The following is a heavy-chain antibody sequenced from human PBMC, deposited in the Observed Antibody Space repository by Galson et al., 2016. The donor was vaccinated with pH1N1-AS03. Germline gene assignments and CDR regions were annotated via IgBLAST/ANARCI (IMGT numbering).Heavy chain of an antibody. CDR1: GFTFRDSW. CDR2: ISYDGSKK. Sequence: SLRLSCAASGFTFRDSWMHWVRQAPGKGLVWVSRISYDGSKKYYADSVKGRFTISRDDSKNTLFLQMDSLRAEDTAVYYCAKVGIEISSGWYGRFDFWGQGTLVTVSS. V-gene: IGHV3-30*18. CDR3: AKVGIEISSGWYGRFDF. J-gene: IGHJ4*02. D-gene: IGHD6-19*01.